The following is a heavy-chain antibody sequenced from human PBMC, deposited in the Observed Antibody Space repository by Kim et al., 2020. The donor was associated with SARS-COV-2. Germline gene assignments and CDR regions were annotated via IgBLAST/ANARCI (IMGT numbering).Heavy chain of an antibody. CDR1: GGSISSSSYY. CDR3: AAVTAIRYYFDY. CDR2: IYYSGST. V-gene: IGHV4-39*01. J-gene: IGHJ4*02. Sequence: SETLSLTCTVSGGSISSSSYYWGWIRQPPGKGLEWIGSIYYSGSTYYNPSLKSRVTISVDTSKNQFSLKLSSVTAADTAVYYCAAVTAIRYYFDYWGQGTLVAVSS. D-gene: IGHD2-21*02.